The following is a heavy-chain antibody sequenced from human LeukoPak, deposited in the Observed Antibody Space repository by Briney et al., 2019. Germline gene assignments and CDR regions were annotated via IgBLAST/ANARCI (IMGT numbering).Heavy chain of an antibody. D-gene: IGHD3-10*01. CDR2: IKQGGREE. Sequence: GGSLRLSCVASEFIFSDYWMSWVRQAPGKGLEWVANIKQGGREEKYVGSVKGRFAISRDDAKSTPYLQMGSLSGDDTAVYYCARDNGGWFDSWGRGTLVIVSS. V-gene: IGHV3-7*03. CDR1: EFIFSDYW. CDR3: ARDNGGWFDS. J-gene: IGHJ5*01.